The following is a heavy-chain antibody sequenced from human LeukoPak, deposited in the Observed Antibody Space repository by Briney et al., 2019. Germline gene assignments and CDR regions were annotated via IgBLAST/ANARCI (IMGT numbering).Heavy chain of an antibody. CDR1: GFSFSGYY. D-gene: IGHD1-14*01. J-gene: IGHJ6*03. CDR2: ISSSGGTT. Sequence: GGSLRLSCAASGFSFSGYYMSWIRQAPGKGLEWLSYISSSGGTTYYADSLKGRFSISRDNAKNSLYLQMNSLRVEDTAVYYCARDKYRQPDYYYYMDVWGEGTSVTVSS. CDR3: ARDKYRQPDYYYYMDV. V-gene: IGHV3-11*01.